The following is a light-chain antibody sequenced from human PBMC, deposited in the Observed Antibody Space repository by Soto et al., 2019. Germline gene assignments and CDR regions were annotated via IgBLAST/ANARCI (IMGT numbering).Light chain of an antibody. CDR2: EVT. Sequence: QAVVTQPPSASGSPGQSVTISCTGTSSDIGGYDHVSWYQQHPGKAPKVMIYEVTKRPSGVPDRFSGSKAGNTASLTVFGLQAEDEADYYCSSFAGPVWVFGGGTKLTVL. CDR1: SSDIGGYDH. V-gene: IGLV2-8*01. CDR3: SSFAGPVWV. J-gene: IGLJ3*02.